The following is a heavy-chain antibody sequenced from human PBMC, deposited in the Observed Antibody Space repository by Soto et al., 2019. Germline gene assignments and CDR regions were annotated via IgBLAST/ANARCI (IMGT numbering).Heavy chain of an antibody. CDR2: ISSSSSTI. J-gene: IGHJ6*02. CDR1: GFTFSSYS. CDR3: ARADSGYAHGYYYYGMDV. D-gene: IGHD5-12*01. Sequence: EVQLVESGGGLVQPGGSLRLSCAASGFTFSSYSMNWVRQAPGKGLEWVLYISSSSSTIYYADSVKGRFTISRDNAKNSLYLQVNSLRAEDTAVYYCARADSGYAHGYYYYGMDVWGQGTTVTVSS. V-gene: IGHV3-48*01.